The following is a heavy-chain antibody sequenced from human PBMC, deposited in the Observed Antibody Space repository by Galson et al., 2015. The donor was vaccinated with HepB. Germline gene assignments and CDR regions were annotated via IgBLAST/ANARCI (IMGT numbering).Heavy chain of an antibody. CDR2: ISYFGIST. Sequence: SLRLSCAASGFTFRSHAMNWVRQAPGKGLEWVSAISYFGISTEYADSVRGRFTVSRDDSTNTPYLQMTGLRAEDTAVYYCAKDIYSGSFSHYFDSWGQGTPVTVSS. D-gene: IGHD1-26*01. J-gene: IGHJ4*02. CDR1: GFTFRSHA. CDR3: AKDIYSGSFSHYFDS. V-gene: IGHV3-23*01.